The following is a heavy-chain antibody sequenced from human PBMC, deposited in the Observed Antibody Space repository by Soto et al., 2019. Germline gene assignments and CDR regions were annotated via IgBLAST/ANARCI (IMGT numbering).Heavy chain of an antibody. CDR1: GYTFTSYG. V-gene: IGHV1-18*01. Sequence: GASVKVSCKASGYTFTSYGISWVRQAPGQGLEWMGWISAYNGNTNYAQKLQGRVTMTTDTSTSTAYMELRSLRSDDTAVYYCARDPVSHAQTIYGMDVWGQGTTVNVSS. J-gene: IGHJ6*02. CDR2: ISAYNGNT. CDR3: ARDPVSHAQTIYGMDV.